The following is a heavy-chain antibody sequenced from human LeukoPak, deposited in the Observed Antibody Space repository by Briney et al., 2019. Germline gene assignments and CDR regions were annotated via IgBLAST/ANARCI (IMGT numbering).Heavy chain of an antibody. CDR3: TRGYCSGGSCHSGFDY. V-gene: IGHV3-49*03. Sequence: QPGGSLRLSCTASGFTFGDYAMSWFRQAPGKGLEWVGFIRSKAYGGTTEYAASVEGRFTISRDDSKSIAYLQMNSLKTEDTAVYYCTRGYCSGGSCHSGFDYWGQGTLVTVSS. CDR1: GFTFGDYA. CDR2: IRSKAYGGTT. J-gene: IGHJ4*02. D-gene: IGHD2-15*01.